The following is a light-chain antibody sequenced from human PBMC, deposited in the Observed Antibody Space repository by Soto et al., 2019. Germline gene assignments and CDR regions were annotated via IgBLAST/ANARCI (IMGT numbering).Light chain of an antibody. V-gene: IGLV2-23*01. Sequence: QSALTQPASVSGSPGQSITISCTGTSSDVGSYNLVSWYQQHPGKAPKLMIYEGSKRPSGVSNRFSGSKSGNTASLTISGLQAEDEADCHCCSYAGSSTLDVVFGGGTKLTVL. CDR2: EGS. CDR1: SSDVGSYNL. CDR3: CSYAGSSTLDVV. J-gene: IGLJ2*01.